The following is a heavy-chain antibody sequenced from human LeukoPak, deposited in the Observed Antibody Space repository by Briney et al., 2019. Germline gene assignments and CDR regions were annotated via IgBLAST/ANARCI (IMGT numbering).Heavy chain of an antibody. CDR1: GYSISSGYY. D-gene: IGHD6-6*01. CDR3: ARRGEYSSSSLDY. CDR2: IYYSGST. V-gene: IGHV4-38-2*02. J-gene: IGHJ4*02. Sequence: PSETLSLTCTVSGYSISSGYYWGWIRQPPGKGLEWIGSIYYSGSTYYNPSLKSRVTISVDTSKNQFSLKLSSVTAADTAVYYCARRGEYSSSSLDYWGQGTLVTVSS.